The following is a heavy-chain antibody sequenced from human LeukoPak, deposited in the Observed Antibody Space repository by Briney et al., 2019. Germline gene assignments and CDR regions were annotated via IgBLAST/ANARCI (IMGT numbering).Heavy chain of an antibody. Sequence: GESLRLSCAASGFTFSSYAMSWVRQAPGKGLEWVSVISGSAGSSFSADSVKGRFTISRDNSKNTLYLQMNSLRVEDTAVYYCAKESAYCGSDCRSLSDHWGQGTPVTVSS. J-gene: IGHJ4*02. CDR1: GFTFSSYA. CDR2: ISGSAGSS. CDR3: AKESAYCGSDCRSLSDH. D-gene: IGHD2-21*02. V-gene: IGHV3-23*01.